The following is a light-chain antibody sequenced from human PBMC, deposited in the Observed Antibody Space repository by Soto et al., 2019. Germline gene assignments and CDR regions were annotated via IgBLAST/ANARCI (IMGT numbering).Light chain of an antibody. J-gene: IGKJ1*01. CDR3: QQSYTTPRT. V-gene: IGKV1-39*01. CDR1: QSISSY. CDR2: AAS. Sequence: DLGMTQSPSSLSASVGDRVTITCRASQSISSYLNWYQQKPGNAPNLLIYAASTLQSGVPSRFSAYGSETDFTLTISNLQAEDFATYYCQQSYTTPRTFGQGTKVEVK.